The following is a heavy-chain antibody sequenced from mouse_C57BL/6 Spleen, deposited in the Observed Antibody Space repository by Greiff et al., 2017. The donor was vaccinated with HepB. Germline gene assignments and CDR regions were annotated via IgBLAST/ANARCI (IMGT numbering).Heavy chain of an antibody. Sequence: EVQLQESGAELVRPGASVKLSCTASGFNIKDYYMHWVKQRPEQDLEWIGRIDPEDGDTEYAPKFQGKATMTADTSSNTAYLQLSSLTSEDTAVYYCTTSGSSYRYWYFDVWGTGTTVTVSS. V-gene: IGHV14-1*01. J-gene: IGHJ1*03. CDR1: GFNIKDYY. CDR2: IDPEDGDT. D-gene: IGHD1-1*01. CDR3: TTSGSSYRYWYFDV.